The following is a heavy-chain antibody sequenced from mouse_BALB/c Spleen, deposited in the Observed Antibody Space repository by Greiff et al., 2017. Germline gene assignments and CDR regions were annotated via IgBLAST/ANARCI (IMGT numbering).Heavy chain of an antibody. V-gene: IGHV1-9*01. CDR2: ILPGSGST. D-gene: IGHD1-1*01. J-gene: IGHJ4*01. CDR1: GYTFSSYW. CDR3: ARGVLPYYYAMDY. Sequence: QVQLKQSGAELMKPGASVKISCKATGYTFSSYWIEWVKQRPGHGLEWIGEILPGSGSTNYNEKFKGKATFTADTSSNTAYMQLSSLTSEDSAVYYCARGVLPYYYAMDYWGQGTSVTVSS.